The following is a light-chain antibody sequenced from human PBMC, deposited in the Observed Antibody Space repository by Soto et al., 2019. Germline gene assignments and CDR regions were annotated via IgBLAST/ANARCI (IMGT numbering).Light chain of an antibody. Sequence: EIVMTQSPPTPSLSPGERATLSWRASQSVSRNLAWYQPTPGQAPRLLXYGAPTRANGIPVRFSGSGSGTELTLTISSLQSEDFSVYYCQQYNNWPTRTFGQGTKVDIK. CDR3: QQYNNWPTRT. J-gene: IGKJ1*01. V-gene: IGKV3-15*01. CDR1: QSVSRN. CDR2: GAP.